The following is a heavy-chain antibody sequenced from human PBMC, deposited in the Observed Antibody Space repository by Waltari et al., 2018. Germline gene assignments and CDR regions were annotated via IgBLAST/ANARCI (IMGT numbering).Heavy chain of an antibody. J-gene: IGHJ4*02. CDR2: ISCSGGSK. D-gene: IGHD3-22*01. Sequence: EVQLLESGGGLVQPGGSLRLSCAASGFTFSSYAMSWVRQAPGKGLEWVSAISCSGGSKYYPDPGKGRFTISRDDSKNTLYLQMNSLRAEDTAVYYCANCGEYYYDSSGYMWGQGTLVTVSS. V-gene: IGHV3-23*01. CDR3: ANCGEYYYDSSGYM. CDR1: GFTFSSYA.